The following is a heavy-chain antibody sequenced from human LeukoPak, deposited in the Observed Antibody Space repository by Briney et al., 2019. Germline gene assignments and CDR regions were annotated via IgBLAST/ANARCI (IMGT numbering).Heavy chain of an antibody. D-gene: IGHD3-10*01. J-gene: IGHJ5*02. CDR3: ARGNYGFGTRGHWFDP. CDR2: INPNSGGT. Sequence: ASVKVSFKASGYTFTVYYMHWVRQAPGQGLEWMGWINPNSGGTNYAQKFQGRVTMTRDTSISTAYMELSRLRSDDTAVYYCARGNYGFGTRGHWFDPWGQGTLVTVSS. CDR1: GYTFTVYY. V-gene: IGHV1-2*02.